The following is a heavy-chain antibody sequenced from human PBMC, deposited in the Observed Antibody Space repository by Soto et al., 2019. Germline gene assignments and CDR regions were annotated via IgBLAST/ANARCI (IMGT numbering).Heavy chain of an antibody. Sequence: QVQLVESGGGVVQPGRSLRLSCAASGFTFSTYAMHWVRQAPGKGLEWVAVISYDGNNQYYADSVKGRFTISRDNSKNTLYLQMNSLRPEDTAVFYCARDRSMGATDYRGQGTLVTVSS. CDR1: GFTFSTYA. CDR3: ARDRSMGATDY. CDR2: ISYDGNNQ. J-gene: IGHJ4*02. V-gene: IGHV3-30-3*01. D-gene: IGHD1-26*01.